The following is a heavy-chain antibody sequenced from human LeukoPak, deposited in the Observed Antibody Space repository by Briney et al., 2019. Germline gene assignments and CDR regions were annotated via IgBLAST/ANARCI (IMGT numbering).Heavy chain of an antibody. CDR3: ARKWLVIDY. CDR2: ISSSGSNI. Sequence: GGSLRLSCAACGLTFSRYWMNWVRQAPGKGLEWVSYISSSGSNIYYADSVKGRFTISRDNAKNSLYLQMNSLRAEDTAVYYCARKWLVIDYWGQGTLVTVSS. CDR1: GLTFSRYW. V-gene: IGHV3-48*03. J-gene: IGHJ4*02. D-gene: IGHD6-19*01.